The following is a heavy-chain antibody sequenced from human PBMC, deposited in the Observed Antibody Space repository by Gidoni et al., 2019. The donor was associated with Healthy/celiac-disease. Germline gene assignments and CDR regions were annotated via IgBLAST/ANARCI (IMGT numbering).Heavy chain of an antibody. Sequence: QVQLQESGPGLVKPSQTLSLTCTVSGGSISSGGYYWSWIRQHPGKGLEWIGYIYYSGSTYYNPSLKSRVTISVDTSKNQFSLKLSSVTAADTAVYYCARDTYDSSGYYYGWFDPWGQGTLVTVSS. CDR1: GGSISSGGYY. V-gene: IGHV4-31*03. CDR2: IYYSGST. D-gene: IGHD3-22*01. J-gene: IGHJ5*02. CDR3: ARDTYDSSGYYYGWFDP.